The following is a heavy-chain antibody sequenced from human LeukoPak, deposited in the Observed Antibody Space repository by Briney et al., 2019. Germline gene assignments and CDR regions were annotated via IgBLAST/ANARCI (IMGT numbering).Heavy chain of an antibody. CDR3: ARKGKLGDAFDI. V-gene: IGHV4-61*02. CDR2: VYASGST. D-gene: IGHD3-16*01. J-gene: IGHJ3*02. CDR1: GGSISSGSYY. Sequence: SQTLSLTCTVSGGSISSGSYYWGWLREPAGKGLEWIGRVYASGSTNYTPSLKSRVTMSIDTSKNQFSLKLNSVTAADTAVYYCARKGKLGDAFDIWGQGTMVTVSS.